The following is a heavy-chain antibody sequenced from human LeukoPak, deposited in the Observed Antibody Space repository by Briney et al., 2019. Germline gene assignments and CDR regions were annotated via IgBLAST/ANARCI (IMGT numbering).Heavy chain of an antibody. Sequence: ASVKVSCKASDYTFTSYGISWVRQAPGQGLEWMGWISAYNGNTNYAQKLQGRVTMTTDTSTSTAYMELRSLRSDDTAVYYCARDSSLPMIPGGPGYYYYYYGMDVWGQGTLVTVSS. CDR3: ARDSSLPMIPGGPGYYYYYYGMDV. D-gene: IGHD3-22*01. J-gene: IGHJ6*02. V-gene: IGHV1-18*01. CDR1: DYTFTSYG. CDR2: ISAYNGNT.